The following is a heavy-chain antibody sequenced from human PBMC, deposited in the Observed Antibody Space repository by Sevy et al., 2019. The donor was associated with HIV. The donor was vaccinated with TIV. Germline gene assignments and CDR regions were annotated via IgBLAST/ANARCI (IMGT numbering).Heavy chain of an antibody. CDR3: ARDHPYNGAFNI. V-gene: IGHV4-4*07. CDR2: IYSSGST. CDR1: GGSISSYY. Sequence: SETLSLTCTVSGGSISSYYWSWIRQPAGKGLERIGHIYSSGSTNYNPSLKSRVTMSVDTSNNQFSLKLSSVTAADTAVYYCARDHPYNGAFNIWGQGTMVTVSS. D-gene: IGHD2-8*01. J-gene: IGHJ3*02.